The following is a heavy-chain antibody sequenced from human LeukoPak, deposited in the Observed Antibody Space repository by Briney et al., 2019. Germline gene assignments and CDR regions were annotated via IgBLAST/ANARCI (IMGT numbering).Heavy chain of an antibody. V-gene: IGHV4-39*01. Sequence: SETLSLTCTVSGDSISSTSHYWGWIRQPPGKGLEWIGSMYYSGSTYYNPSLKSRVTISVDTSKNQFSLKLSSVTAADTAVYYCASLRDGYNFDYWGQGTLVTVSS. J-gene: IGHJ4*02. CDR3: ASLRDGYNFDY. D-gene: IGHD5-24*01. CDR2: MYYSGST. CDR1: GDSISSTSHY.